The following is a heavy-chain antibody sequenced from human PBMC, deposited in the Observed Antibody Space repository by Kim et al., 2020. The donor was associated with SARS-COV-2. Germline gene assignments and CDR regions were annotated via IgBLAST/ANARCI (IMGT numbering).Heavy chain of an antibody. Sequence: GESLKISCKGSGYSFTSYWIGWVRQMPGKGLEWMGIIYPGDSDTRYSPSFQGQVTISADKSISTAYLQWSSLKASDTAMYYCARLGGYCSSTSCYPQPTMDVWGQGTTVTVSS. CDR1: GYSFTSYW. CDR2: IYPGDSDT. D-gene: IGHD2-2*01. V-gene: IGHV5-51*01. J-gene: IGHJ6*02. CDR3: ARLGGYCSSTSCYPQPTMDV.